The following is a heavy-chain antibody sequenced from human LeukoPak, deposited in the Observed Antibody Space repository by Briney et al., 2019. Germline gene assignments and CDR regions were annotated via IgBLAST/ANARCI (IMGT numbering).Heavy chain of an antibody. CDR1: GYTFTSYG. CDR3: ARSRRLRIQLWFISDY. Sequence: ASVKVSCKASGYTFTSYGISWVRQAPGQGLEWMGWISAYNGNTNYAQKLQGRVTMTTDTSTSTAYMELRSLRSDDTAVYYCARSRRLRIQLWFISDYWGQGTLVTVSS. V-gene: IGHV1-18*01. D-gene: IGHD5-18*01. J-gene: IGHJ4*02. CDR2: ISAYNGNT.